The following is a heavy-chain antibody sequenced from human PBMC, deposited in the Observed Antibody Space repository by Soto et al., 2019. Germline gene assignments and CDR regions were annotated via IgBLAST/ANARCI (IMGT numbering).Heavy chain of an antibody. Sequence: SETLSLTCAVYGGSFSGYYWSWIRQPPGEGLEWIGEINHSGSTNYNPSLKSRVTISVDTSKNQFSLKLSSVTAADTAVYYCARPHPHYGSLDYWGQGTLVTVSS. CDR3: ARPHPHYGSLDY. CDR1: GGSFSGYY. D-gene: IGHD4-17*01. J-gene: IGHJ4*02. CDR2: INHSGST. V-gene: IGHV4-34*01.